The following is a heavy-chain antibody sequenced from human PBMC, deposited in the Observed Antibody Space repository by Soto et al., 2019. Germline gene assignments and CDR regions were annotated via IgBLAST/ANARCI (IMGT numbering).Heavy chain of an antibody. D-gene: IGHD5-18*01. J-gene: IGHJ4*02. V-gene: IGHV4-59*01. CDR1: GGSFSSNY. Sequence: SETLSLTXAVYGGSFSSNYWSWIRQPPGKGLEWIGYIYNSGSTNYNPSLKSRVTISVDTSKNQFSLKLSSVTAADTAVYYCARIGVLQLWSYYFDYWGQGTLVTVSS. CDR2: IYNSGST. CDR3: ARIGVLQLWSYYFDY.